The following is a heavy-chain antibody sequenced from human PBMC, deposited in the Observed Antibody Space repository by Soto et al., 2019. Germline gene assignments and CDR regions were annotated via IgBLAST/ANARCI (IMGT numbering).Heavy chain of an antibody. CDR1: CGSFSGYD. J-gene: IGHJ4*02. D-gene: IGHD2-8*02. CDR2: INHSGSS. Sequence: SETLSLTCAGYCGSFSGYDWTWIRQPPGTGLEWIGEINHSGSSNYNPSLKSRVTISVDTSKNQFSLKLTSVTAADTAVYYCARDKITGLFDYWGQGTLVTVSS. CDR3: ARDKITGLFDY. V-gene: IGHV4-34*01.